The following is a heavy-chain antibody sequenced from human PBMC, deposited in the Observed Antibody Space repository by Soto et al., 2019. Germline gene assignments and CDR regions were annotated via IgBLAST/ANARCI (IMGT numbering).Heavy chain of an antibody. CDR2: ISAYNGNT. J-gene: IGHJ3*02. V-gene: IGHV1-18*01. CDR3: ARDYSDILTGDGAFDI. Sequence: ASVKVSCKASCYTFTSYGISWVRQAPGQGLEWMGWISAYNGNTNYAQKLQGRVTMTTDTSTSTAYMELRSLRSDDTAVYYCARDYSDILTGDGAFDIWGQGTMVTVSS. CDR1: CYTFTSYG. D-gene: IGHD3-9*01.